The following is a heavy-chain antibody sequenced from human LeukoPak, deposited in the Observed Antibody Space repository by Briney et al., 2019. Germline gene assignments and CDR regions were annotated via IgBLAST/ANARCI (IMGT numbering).Heavy chain of an antibody. CDR1: GFTFSSYT. Sequence: GGSLRLSCAVSGFTFSSYTMNWVRQAPGEGLEWVSSISSTSSYIYYADSVKGRFTISRDNSKNTLYLQMSSLRPEDAAVYYCVKALTDDAFDIWGQGTMVTVSS. CDR2: ISSTSSYI. CDR3: VKALTDDAFDI. J-gene: IGHJ3*02. V-gene: IGHV3-21*01.